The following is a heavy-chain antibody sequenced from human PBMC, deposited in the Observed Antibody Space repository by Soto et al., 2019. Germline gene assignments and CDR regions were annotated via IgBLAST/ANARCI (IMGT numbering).Heavy chain of an antibody. D-gene: IGHD6-19*01. CDR2: IRRKANSYTT. CDR3: ALLGGWSGGSSGMDV. CDR1: GLIFSDYH. J-gene: IGHJ6*02. V-gene: IGHV3-72*01. Sequence: EVQLVESGGGLVQPGGSLRLSCAASGLIFSDYHMDWVRQAPGKGLEWVGRIRRKANSYTTEYAASVKGRFTISRDDSTNSLYLQMKSLKSEDTGVYYCALLGGWSGGSSGMDVWGQGTTVTVSS.